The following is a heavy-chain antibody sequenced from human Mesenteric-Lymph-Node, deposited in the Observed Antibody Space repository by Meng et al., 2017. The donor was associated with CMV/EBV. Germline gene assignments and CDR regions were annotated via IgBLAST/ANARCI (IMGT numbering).Heavy chain of an antibody. CDR3: ARDYNDFWSGYYTREYYYYGMDV. J-gene: IGHJ6*02. Sequence: GGSLRLSCAASGFTFSSYSMNWVRQAPGKGLEWVSYISSSSSTIYYADSVKGRFTISRDNAKNSLYLQMNSLRAEDTAVYYCARDYNDFWSGYYTREYYYYGMDVWGQGTTVTV. V-gene: IGHV3-48*04. CDR2: ISSSSSTI. D-gene: IGHD3-3*01. CDR1: GFTFSSYS.